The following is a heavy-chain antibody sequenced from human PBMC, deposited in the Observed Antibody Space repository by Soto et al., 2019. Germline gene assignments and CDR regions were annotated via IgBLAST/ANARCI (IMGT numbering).Heavy chain of an antibody. J-gene: IGHJ5*02. CDR3: ARGARYCSSTSFYISWFDP. D-gene: IGHD2-2*02. Sequence: QVQLVQSGSELKKPGASVKVSCKASGYTFTSYAMNWVRQAPGQGLEWMGWINTNTGNPTYAQGFTGRFVFSLDTSVSTADLQICSLKAEDTAVYYCARGARYCSSTSFYISWFDPWGQGTLVTVSS. V-gene: IGHV7-4-1*01. CDR1: GYTFTSYA. CDR2: INTNTGNP.